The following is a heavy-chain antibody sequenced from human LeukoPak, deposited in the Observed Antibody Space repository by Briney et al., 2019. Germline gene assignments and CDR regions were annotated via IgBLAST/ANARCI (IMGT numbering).Heavy chain of an antibody. CDR1: GGSFSGYY. CDR2: INHSGST. CDR3: ARGLTGAPYNWFDP. Sequence: SETLSLTCAVYGGSFSGYYWSWIRQPPGKGLEWIGEINHSGSTNYNPSLKSRVTISVDTSKNQFSLELSSVTAADTAVYYCARGLTGAPYNWFDPWGQGTLVTVSS. D-gene: IGHD1-20*01. J-gene: IGHJ5*02. V-gene: IGHV4-34*01.